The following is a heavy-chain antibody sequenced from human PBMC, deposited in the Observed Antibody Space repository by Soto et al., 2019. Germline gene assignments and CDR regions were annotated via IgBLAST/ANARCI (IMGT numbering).Heavy chain of an antibody. J-gene: IGHJ6*02. CDR2: ISAYNGNT. CDR1: GYTFTSYG. D-gene: IGHD1-1*01. Sequence: GASVKVSCKASGYTFTSYGISWVRQAPGQGLEWMGWISAYNGNTNYAQKLQGRVTMTTDTSTSTAYMELRSLRSDDTAVYYCARDKAGTTRYYYYYGMDVWGQGTTVTSP. CDR3: ARDKAGTTRYYYYYGMDV. V-gene: IGHV1-18*01.